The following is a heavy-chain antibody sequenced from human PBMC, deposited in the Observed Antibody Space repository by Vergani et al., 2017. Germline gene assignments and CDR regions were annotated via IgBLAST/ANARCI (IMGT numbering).Heavy chain of an antibody. CDR2: FYYSGST. Sequence: QVQLQESGPGLVKPSETLSLTCTVSGGSISSYYWSWVRQPPGKGLEWIGCFYYSGSTNSNPSLKSRVTISVDTSKNPCSLKLSSETSADTAVYYCAREQNWFDPWGQGTLVTVSS. J-gene: IGHJ5*02. V-gene: IGHV4-59*01. CDR1: GGSISSYY. CDR3: AREQNWFDP.